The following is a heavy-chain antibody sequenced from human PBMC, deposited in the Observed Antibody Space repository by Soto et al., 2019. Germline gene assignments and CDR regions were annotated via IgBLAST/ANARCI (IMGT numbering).Heavy chain of an antibody. D-gene: IGHD3-10*01. CDR3: ARDVRSRYFDL. J-gene: IGHJ2*01. CDR1: GFTFSNYG. CDR2: IWYDGSNK. V-gene: IGHV3-33*01. Sequence: QVQLVESGGGVVQPGRSLRLSCAASGFTFSNYGMHWVRQAPGKGLEWVAVIWYDGSNKYYADSVKGRFTISRDNSKNTLYLQMNSLSAEDTAVYYCARDVRSRYFDLWGRGTLVTVSS.